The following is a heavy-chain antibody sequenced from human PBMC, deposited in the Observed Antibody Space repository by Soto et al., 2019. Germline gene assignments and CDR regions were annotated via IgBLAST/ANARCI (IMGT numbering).Heavy chain of an antibody. CDR1: GYTFTSYD. J-gene: IGHJ6*02. CDR2: MNPNSGNT. V-gene: IGHV1-8*01. CDR3: ARVIRGYSYGFDRQYYYYGMDV. Sequence: ASVKVSCKASGYTFTSYDINWVRQATGQGLEWMGWMNPNSGNTGYAQKFQGRVTITADESTSTAYMELSSLRSEDTAVYYCARVIRGYSYGFDRQYYYYGMDVWGQGTTVTVSS. D-gene: IGHD5-18*01.